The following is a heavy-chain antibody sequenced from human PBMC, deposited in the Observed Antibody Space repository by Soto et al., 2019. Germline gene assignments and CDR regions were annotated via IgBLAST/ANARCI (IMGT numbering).Heavy chain of an antibody. CDR1: GFTFSNSA. Sequence: GGSLRLSCAASGFTFSNSAMSWVRQAPGKGLDLVSAIIGSGGSKYYSASVKGRFTISRDTSKNTLYVQMNSLRDEETSVYYCAKRGEKSFAYGGQRGPVTVSS. CDR3: AKRGEKSFAY. CDR2: IIGSGGSK. J-gene: IGHJ4*02. D-gene: IGHD3-10*01. V-gene: IGHV3-23*01.